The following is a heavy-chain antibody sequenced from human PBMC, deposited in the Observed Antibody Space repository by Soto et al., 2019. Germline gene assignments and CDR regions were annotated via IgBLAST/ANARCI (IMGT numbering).Heavy chain of an antibody. J-gene: IGHJ6*02. CDR3: AREKTYYYYGMDV. V-gene: IGHV3-48*03. Sequence: PGGSLRLSCAASGFTFSSYEMNWVRQAPGKGLEWVSYISSSGSTIYYADSVKGRFTISRDNAKNSLYLQMNSLRAEDTAVYYCAREKTYYYYGMDVWGQGTTVTVSS. CDR2: ISSSGSTI. CDR1: GFTFSSYE.